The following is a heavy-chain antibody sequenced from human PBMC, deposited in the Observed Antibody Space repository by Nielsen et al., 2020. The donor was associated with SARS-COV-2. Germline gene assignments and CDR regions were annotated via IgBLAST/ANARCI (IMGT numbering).Heavy chain of an antibody. J-gene: IGHJ6*03. CDR2: IWYDGSNK. D-gene: IGHD3-3*01. CDR3: ARGLYYDFWSGYLEYYYYYMDV. Sequence: WIRQPPGKGLEWVAVIWYDGSNKYYADSVKGRFTISRDNSKNTLYLQMNSLRAEDTAVYYCARGLYYDFWSGYLEYYYYYMDVWGKGTTVTVSS. V-gene: IGHV3-33*01.